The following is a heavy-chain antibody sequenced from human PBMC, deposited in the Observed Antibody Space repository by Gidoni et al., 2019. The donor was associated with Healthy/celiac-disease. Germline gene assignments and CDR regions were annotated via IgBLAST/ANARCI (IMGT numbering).Heavy chain of an antibody. CDR1: GFTFSSYE. J-gene: IGHJ6*02. V-gene: IGHV3-48*03. CDR2: ISSSGSTI. Sequence: EVQLVESGGGLVQPGGSLRLSCAASGFTFSSYEMNWVRQAPGKGLEWVSYISSSGSTIYYADSVKGRFTISRDNAKNSLYLQMNSLRAEDTAVYYCARDSTGTTGHYYYGMDVWGQGTTVTVSS. CDR3: ARDSTGTTGHYYYGMDV. D-gene: IGHD1-7*01.